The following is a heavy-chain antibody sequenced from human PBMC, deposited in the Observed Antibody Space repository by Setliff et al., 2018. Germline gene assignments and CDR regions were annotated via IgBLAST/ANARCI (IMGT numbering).Heavy chain of an antibody. Sequence: PSETLSLTCTVSDDSFTSSRYYWGWIRQAPGSGLEWIGSISYSGTPYYNASVESRVTISIDTSRNQFSLELRSVTVADTATYYCARHPSSGSYYGGSIFYFDDWGPGILVTVSS. J-gene: IGHJ4*02. CDR1: DDSFTSSRYY. CDR2: ISYSGTP. V-gene: IGHV4-39*01. D-gene: IGHD1-26*01. CDR3: ARHPSSGSYYGGSIFYFDD.